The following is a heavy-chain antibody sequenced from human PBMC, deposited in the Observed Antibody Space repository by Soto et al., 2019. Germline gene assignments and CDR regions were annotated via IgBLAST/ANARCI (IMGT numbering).Heavy chain of an antibody. CDR1: GGSISSSNW. Sequence: PSETLSLTCAVSGGSISSSNWWSWVRQPPGKGLEWIGEIYHSGSTNYNPSLKSRVTISVDKSKNQFSLKLSSVTAADTAVYYCARRGLYCTNGVCLNYFDYWGQGTLVTVSS. J-gene: IGHJ4*02. D-gene: IGHD2-8*01. CDR2: IYHSGST. CDR3: ARRGLYCTNGVCLNYFDY. V-gene: IGHV4-4*02.